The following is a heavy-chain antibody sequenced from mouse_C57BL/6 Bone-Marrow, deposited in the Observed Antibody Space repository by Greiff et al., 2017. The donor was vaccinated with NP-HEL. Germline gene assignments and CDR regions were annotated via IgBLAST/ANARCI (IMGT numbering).Heavy chain of an antibody. J-gene: IGHJ4*01. CDR3: ARRAQATGAMDD. CDR2: ISNGGGST. Sequence: EVKVVESGGGLVQPGGSLKLSCAASGFTFSDYYMYWVRQTPEKRLEWVAYISNGGGSTYYLDTVKGRFTISRDNAKNTLYLQMSRLKSEDTAMYYGARRAQATGAMDDWGQGTSVTVSS. V-gene: IGHV5-12*01. CDR1: GFTFSDYY. D-gene: IGHD3-2*02.